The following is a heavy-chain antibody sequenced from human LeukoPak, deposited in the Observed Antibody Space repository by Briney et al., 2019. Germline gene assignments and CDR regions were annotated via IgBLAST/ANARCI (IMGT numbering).Heavy chain of an antibody. V-gene: IGHV3-48*01. CDR1: GFTFSSYS. D-gene: IGHD5-12*01. CDR3: ARGGGSGCHVVDY. J-gene: IGHJ4*02. Sequence: GGSLRLSCAASGFTFSSYSMNWVRQAPGKGLEWISYISSSSATIYYADSAKGRFTISRDNAKNSLYLQMNSLTAEDTAVYYCARGGGSGCHVVDYWGQGTLVTVSS. CDR2: ISSSSATI.